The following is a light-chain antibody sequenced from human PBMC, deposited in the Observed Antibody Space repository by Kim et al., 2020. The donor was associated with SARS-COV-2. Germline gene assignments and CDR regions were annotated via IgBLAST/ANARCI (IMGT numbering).Light chain of an antibody. Sequence: RATINCKSSLSVLYSSNNQNYLAWYQQKPGQPPKLLIYWASTREYGVPDRFSGSGSGTDFTLTISSLQAEDVAVYYCQQYYSTPYTFGQGTKLEI. CDR1: LSVLYSSNNQNY. CDR2: WAS. V-gene: IGKV4-1*01. CDR3: QQYYSTPYT. J-gene: IGKJ2*01.